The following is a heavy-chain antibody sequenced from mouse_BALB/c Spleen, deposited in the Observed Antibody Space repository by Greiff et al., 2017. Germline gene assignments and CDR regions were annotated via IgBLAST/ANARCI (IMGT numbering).Heavy chain of an antibody. CDR1: GYTFTSYD. V-gene: IGHV1S56*01. Sequence: QVQLQQSGPELVKPGASVKISCKASGYTFTSYDINWVKQRPGQGLEWIGWIYPGDGSTKYNEKFKGKATLTADKSSSTAYMQLSSLTSENSAVYFCARTYYYASSYAMDYWGQGTSVTVSA. D-gene: IGHD1-1*01. CDR2: IYPGDGST. CDR3: ARTYYYASSYAMDY. J-gene: IGHJ4*01.